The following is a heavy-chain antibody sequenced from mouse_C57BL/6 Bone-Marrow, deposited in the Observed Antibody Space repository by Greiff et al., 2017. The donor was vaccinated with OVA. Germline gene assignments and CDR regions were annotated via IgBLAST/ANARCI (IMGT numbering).Heavy chain of an antibody. CDR1: GYAFSSSW. Sequence: VQLQQSGPELVKPGASVKISCKASGYAFSSSWMNWVKQRPGKGLEWIGRIYPGDGDTNYNGKFKGKATLTADKSSSTAYMQLSSLTSKDSAVYFCARFDGYTFAYWGQGTLVTVSA. D-gene: IGHD2-3*01. J-gene: IGHJ3*01. CDR3: ARFDGYTFAY. V-gene: IGHV1-82*01. CDR2: IYPGDGDT.